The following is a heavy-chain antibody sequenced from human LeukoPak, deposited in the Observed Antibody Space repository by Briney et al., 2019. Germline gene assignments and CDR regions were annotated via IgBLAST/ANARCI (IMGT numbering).Heavy chain of an antibody. CDR3: ATLPYGPYFDY. CDR1: GFTFSSYS. CDR2: ISSSSSYI. Sequence: GGSLRLSCAASGFTFSSYSMNWVRQAPGKGLEWVSSISSSSSYIYYADSVKGRFTISRDNAKSSLYLQMNSLRAEDTAVYYCATLPYGPYFDYWGQGTLVTVSS. D-gene: IGHD3-10*01. V-gene: IGHV3-21*01. J-gene: IGHJ4*02.